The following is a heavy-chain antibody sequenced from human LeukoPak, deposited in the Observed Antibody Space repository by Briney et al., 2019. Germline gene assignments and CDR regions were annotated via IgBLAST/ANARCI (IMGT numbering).Heavy chain of an antibody. D-gene: IGHD2-15*01. CDR2: ISYDGSNK. J-gene: IGHJ5*02. Sequence: GGSLRLSCAASGFTFSSYAMHWVRQAPGKGLEWVAVISYDGSNKYYADSVKGRFTISRDNSKNTLYLQMNSLRAEDTAVYYCARDMVGWFDPWGQGTLVTVSS. CDR1: GFTFSSYA. V-gene: IGHV3-30-3*01. CDR3: ARDMVGWFDP.